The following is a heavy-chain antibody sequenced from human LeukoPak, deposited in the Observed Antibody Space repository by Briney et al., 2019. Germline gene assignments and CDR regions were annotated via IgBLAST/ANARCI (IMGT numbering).Heavy chain of an antibody. D-gene: IGHD6-19*01. CDR1: GGSISSGDYY. V-gene: IGHV4-30-4*01. J-gene: IGHJ4*02. CDR2: IYYSGST. Sequence: SETLSLTCTVSGGSISSGDYYWSWIRQPPGKGLEWIGYIYYSGSTYYNPSLKSRVTISVDTSKNQFSLKLSSVTAADTAVYYCASNPFYSSGWQIDYWGQGTQVTVSS. CDR3: ASNPFYSSGWQIDY.